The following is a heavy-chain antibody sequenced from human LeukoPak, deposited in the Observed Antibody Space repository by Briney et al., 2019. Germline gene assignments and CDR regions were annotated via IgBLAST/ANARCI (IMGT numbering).Heavy chain of an antibody. V-gene: IGHV3-49*04. CDR2: IRRRAYGGAA. Sequence: GGSLRLSCTTSGFAFDDFAMSWVRQPAGKGLERVGFIRRRAYGGAAEYAASVKGRFIISRDDSKGIAYLQMNSLKTEDTAVYYCSRNGLVDFDYWGQGSRVIVSP. CDR3: SRNGLVDFDY. CDR1: GFAFDDFA. J-gene: IGHJ4*02.